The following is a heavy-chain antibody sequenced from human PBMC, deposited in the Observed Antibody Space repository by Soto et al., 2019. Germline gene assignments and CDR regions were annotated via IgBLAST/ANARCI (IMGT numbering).Heavy chain of an antibody. Sequence: QVQLVQSGSEVKKPGSSVKVSCQASGGTFRSYASSWVRQAPGQGLEWMGGIIPIFGTANYAQKFQGRVTITAEESTSTAYMELSSMSSEDTAGDYWARSSHHHNPWGMDVWRPGTTVTVSS. J-gene: IGHJ6*02. CDR1: GGTFRSYA. V-gene: IGHV1-69*12. CDR3: ARSSHHHNPWGMDV. CDR2: IIPIFGTA. D-gene: IGHD6-19*01.